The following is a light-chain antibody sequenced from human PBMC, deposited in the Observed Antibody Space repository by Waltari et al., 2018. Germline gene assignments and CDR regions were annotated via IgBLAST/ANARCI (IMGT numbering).Light chain of an antibody. Sequence: QSALTQPASVSGSPGQSITISCTGTSSDVGGYIYVSWYQHHPGKAPKLMIYDVSKRPSGVSNRFSGSKSGNTASLTISGLQAEDEADYYCCSYAGSSTVVFGGGTKLTVL. V-gene: IGLV2-23*02. CDR3: CSYAGSSTVV. CDR2: DVS. J-gene: IGLJ2*01. CDR1: SSDVGGYIY.